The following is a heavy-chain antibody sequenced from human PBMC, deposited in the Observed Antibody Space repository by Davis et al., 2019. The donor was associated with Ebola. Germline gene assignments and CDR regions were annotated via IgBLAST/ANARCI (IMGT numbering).Heavy chain of an antibody. CDR1: GDSVSINSAG. Sequence: HSQTLSLTCAISGDSVSINSAGWNWIRQSPSRGLEWLGRTYYNSKWFHDYAPSVKTRITINADTSKNLFSLQLSSATPEDTAVYYCASGWLRTYFDYWGQGALVTVSS. V-gene: IGHV6-1*01. J-gene: IGHJ4*02. CDR2: TYYNSKWFH. CDR3: ASGWLRTYFDY. D-gene: IGHD5-12*01.